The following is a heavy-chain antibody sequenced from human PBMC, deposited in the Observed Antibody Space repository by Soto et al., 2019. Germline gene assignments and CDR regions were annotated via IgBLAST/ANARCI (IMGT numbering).Heavy chain of an antibody. J-gene: IGHJ4*02. V-gene: IGHV1-3*01. Sequence: ASVKVSCKASGYTFTNYAIHWVRQAPGQRLEWMGWINPGNGNTKYSQKFQGRVTITRDTSASTAYMELSSLRSEDTAVYYCARGERYYYDTSGYFGFDYSGQGTLVTVSS. D-gene: IGHD3-22*01. CDR2: INPGNGNT. CDR3: ARGERYYYDTSGYFGFDY. CDR1: GYTFTNYA.